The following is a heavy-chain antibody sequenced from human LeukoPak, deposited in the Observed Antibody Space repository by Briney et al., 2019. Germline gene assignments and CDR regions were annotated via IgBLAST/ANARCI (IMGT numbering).Heavy chain of an antibody. CDR1: VYTFTSYA. Sequence: ASVKVSCKASVYTFTSYAMNWVLQAPGQGLEWMGWINTNTGNPTYAQGFTGRFVFSLDTSVSTAYLQISSLKAEDTAVYYCVRGLDCSSTSCYAGGWFDPWGQGTLVTVSS. V-gene: IGHV7-4-1*02. CDR3: VRGLDCSSTSCYAGGWFDP. CDR2: INTNTGNP. D-gene: IGHD2-2*01. J-gene: IGHJ5*02.